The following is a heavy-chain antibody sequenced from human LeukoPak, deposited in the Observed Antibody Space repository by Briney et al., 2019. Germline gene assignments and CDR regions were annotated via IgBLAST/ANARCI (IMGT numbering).Heavy chain of an antibody. CDR3: ARDLAGDYGDY. V-gene: IGHV1-18*01. J-gene: IGHJ4*02. D-gene: IGHD3-10*01. CDR1: GYTFTNYG. Sequence: GASVKVSCKASGYTFTNYGFTWVRQAPGQGLEWMGWISAYNGNTNYAQKFQGRVTMTTDTSTSTAYMELRSLRSDDTAVYYCARDLAGDYGDYWGQGTLVTVSS. CDR2: ISAYNGNT.